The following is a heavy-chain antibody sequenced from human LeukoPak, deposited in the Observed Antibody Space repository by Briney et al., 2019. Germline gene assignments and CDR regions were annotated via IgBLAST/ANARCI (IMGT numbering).Heavy chain of an antibody. CDR3: ARRIAVSSFDY. CDR1: GFTFNNYW. Sequence: GGSLRLSCTASGFTFNNYWMSWVRQAPGKGLEWVANIKQDGSEKYYVDSVTGRFTISRDNAKNSLYLQMNSLRAEDTAVYYCARRIAVSSFDYWGQGTLVTVSS. CDR2: IKQDGSEK. D-gene: IGHD6-19*01. V-gene: IGHV3-7*01. J-gene: IGHJ4*02.